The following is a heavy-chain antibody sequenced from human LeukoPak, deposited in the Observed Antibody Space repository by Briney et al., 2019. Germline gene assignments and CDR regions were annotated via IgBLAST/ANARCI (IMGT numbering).Heavy chain of an antibody. Sequence: SETLSLTCTVSGGSISSGSYYWSWIRQPAGKGLEWIGRIYTSGSTNYNPSLKSRVTISVDTSKNQFSLKLSSVTAADTAVYYCARGFSGWFDPWGQGTLVTVSS. J-gene: IGHJ5*02. CDR3: ARGFSGWFDP. D-gene: IGHD3-3*02. CDR2: IYTSGST. V-gene: IGHV4-61*02. CDR1: GGSISSGSYY.